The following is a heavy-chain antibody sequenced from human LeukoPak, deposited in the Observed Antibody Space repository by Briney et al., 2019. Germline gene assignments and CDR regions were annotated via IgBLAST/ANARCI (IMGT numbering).Heavy chain of an antibody. Sequence: SETLSLTCTVSGGSITSYYWSWIRQPPGKGLEWIGYIYYSGSTNYNPSLKSRVTISVDTSKDQFSLKLSSVTAADTAVYYCARGGEPYYFDYWGQGTLVTVSS. D-gene: IGHD1-14*01. CDR3: ARGGEPYYFDY. CDR2: IYYSGST. V-gene: IGHV4-59*01. CDR1: GGSITSYY. J-gene: IGHJ4*02.